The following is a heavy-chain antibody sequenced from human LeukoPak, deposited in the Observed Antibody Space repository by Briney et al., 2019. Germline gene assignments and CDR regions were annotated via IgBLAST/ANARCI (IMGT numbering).Heavy chain of an antibody. CDR1: GYTFTSYY. Sequence: ASVKVSCKASGYTFTSYYMHWVRQAPGQGLEWMGIINPSGGSTSYAQKFQGRVTMTRDTSTSTVYMELSSLRSEDTAVYYCARDGITIFGVVTNAPLDYWDQGTLVTVSS. CDR3: ARDGITIFGVVTNAPLDY. CDR2: INPSGGST. D-gene: IGHD3-3*01. J-gene: IGHJ4*02. V-gene: IGHV1-46*01.